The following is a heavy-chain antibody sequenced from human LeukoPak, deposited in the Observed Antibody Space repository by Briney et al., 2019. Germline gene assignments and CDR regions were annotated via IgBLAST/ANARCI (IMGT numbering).Heavy chain of an antibody. CDR1: VGSISSYY. Sequence: PSETLSLTSTVSVGSISSYYWSWIRQPPGKGLEWIGYIYYSGSTNYNPSLKSRVTISVDTSKNQFSLKLSSVTAADTAVYYCARYAATLNYYYGMDVWGQGTTVTVSS. D-gene: IGHD2-15*01. CDR2: IYYSGST. V-gene: IGHV4-59*01. CDR3: ARYAATLNYYYGMDV. J-gene: IGHJ6*02.